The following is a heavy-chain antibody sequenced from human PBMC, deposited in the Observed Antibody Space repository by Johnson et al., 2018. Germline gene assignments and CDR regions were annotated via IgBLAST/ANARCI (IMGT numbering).Heavy chain of an antibody. CDR2: ISGYSTNT. CDR3: AKWSAYYFDTSAAFDI. D-gene: IGHD3-22*01. V-gene: IGHV3-23*04. Sequence: VQLVESGGGSVEPGGSLRLSCAASGFTFNTYAMAWVRQAPWKGLEWVSGISGYSTNTFHADSVKGRFTIARDDSKNTLTLQMNSLSGDDTAVYYCAKWSAYYFDTSAAFDIWGHGTLVTVSS. CDR1: GFTFNTYA. J-gene: IGHJ3*02.